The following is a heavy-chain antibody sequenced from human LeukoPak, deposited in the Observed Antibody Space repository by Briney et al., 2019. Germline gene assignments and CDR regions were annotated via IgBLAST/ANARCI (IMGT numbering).Heavy chain of an antibody. CDR2: IIPIFGTA. J-gene: IGHJ3*02. V-gene: IGHV1-69*13. CDR1: GGTFSSYA. Sequence: ASVKVSCKASGGTFSSYAISWLRQAPGQGLEWMGGIIPIFGTANYAQKFQGRVTITADESTSTAYMELSSLRSEDTSVYYCVGYCSSTSCSEDAAFDIWRQGTMVTVCS. CDR3: VGYCSSTSCSEDAAFDI. D-gene: IGHD2-2*01.